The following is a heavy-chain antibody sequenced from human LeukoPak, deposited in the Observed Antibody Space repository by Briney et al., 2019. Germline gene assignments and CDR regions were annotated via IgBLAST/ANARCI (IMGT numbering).Heavy chain of an antibody. CDR2: ISSSSSTI. D-gene: IGHD3-10*01. J-gene: IGHJ4*02. CDR1: GFTFSTYS. Sequence: GGSLRLSCAASGFTFSTYSMNWVRQAPGKGLEWVSYISSSSSTINYADSVKGRFTISRDNAKNSLYLQMNSLRAEDTAVYYCARDRGPEGDDYWGQGTLVTVSS. CDR3: ARDRGPEGDDY. V-gene: IGHV3-48*04.